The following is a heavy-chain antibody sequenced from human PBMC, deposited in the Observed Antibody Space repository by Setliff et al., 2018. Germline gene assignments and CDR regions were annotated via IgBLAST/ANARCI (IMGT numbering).Heavy chain of an antibody. CDR3: VKKNYTSGRTDAFDI. D-gene: IGHD6-19*01. Sequence: PGGSLRLSCAASGFTFSRLAMHWVRQTPGKGLEWVAAISGDTTRLYYADSVKGRFTISRDNSKNTLHLQMNSLRVEDTALYYCVKKNYTSGRTDAFDIWGQGTLVTVSS. CDR2: ISGDTTRL. CDR1: GFTFSRLA. V-gene: IGHV3-30*04. J-gene: IGHJ3*02.